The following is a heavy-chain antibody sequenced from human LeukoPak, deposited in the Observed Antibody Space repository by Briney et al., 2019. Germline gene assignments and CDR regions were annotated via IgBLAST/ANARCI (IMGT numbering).Heavy chain of an antibody. V-gene: IGHV4-39*01. Sequence: SETLSLTCTVSGGSISDSSYYWGWIRQPPGKGLEWIGSIHYSGSTYYNPSLKSRVTISVDTSKNQFSLRLSSETAADTAVCYCARHAIVVVIGTTNFDYWGQGTLVTVSS. J-gene: IGHJ4*02. CDR1: GGSISDSSYY. CDR2: IHYSGST. D-gene: IGHD3-22*01. CDR3: ARHAIVVVIGTTNFDY.